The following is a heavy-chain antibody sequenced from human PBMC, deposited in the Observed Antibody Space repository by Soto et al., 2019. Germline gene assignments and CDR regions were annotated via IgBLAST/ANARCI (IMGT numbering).Heavy chain of an antibody. Sequence: SETLSLTCAVYGGSFSGYYWSWIRQPPGKGLEWIGDIYHSGSTNYNPSLKSRVTISVDTSKNQFSLKLSSVTAADTAVYYCARFKQTRVVVVAAEGVAAFDIWGQGTMVTVSS. D-gene: IGHD2-15*01. CDR1: GGSFSGYY. CDR3: ARFKQTRVVVVAAEGVAAFDI. V-gene: IGHV4-34*01. J-gene: IGHJ3*02. CDR2: IYHSGST.